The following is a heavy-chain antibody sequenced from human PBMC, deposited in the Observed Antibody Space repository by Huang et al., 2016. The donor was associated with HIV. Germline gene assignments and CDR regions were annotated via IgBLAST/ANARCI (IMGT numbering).Heavy chain of an antibody. D-gene: IGHD1-1*01. J-gene: IGHJ3*02. V-gene: IGHV4-34*01. Sequence: QVQLQQWGAGLLKPSETLSLTCAVYGGSLSGYYWSWIRQSPGKGLEGIGESNHSGSTNYNPSLNSRLTISVDTSKNQFSLKLSSVTAADTAVYYCARERMMSWLDDHDAFDIWGQGTMVTVSS. CDR2: SNHSGST. CDR3: ARERMMSWLDDHDAFDI. CDR1: GGSLSGYY.